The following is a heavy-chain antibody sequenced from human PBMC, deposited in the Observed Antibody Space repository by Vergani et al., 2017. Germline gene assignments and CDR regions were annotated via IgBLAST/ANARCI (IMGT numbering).Heavy chain of an antibody. CDR1: GYTFSNYY. J-gene: IGHJ4*02. CDR3: ARGDYGILTGYRY. CDR2: INPSGGHT. V-gene: IGHV1-46*03. Sequence: QVQVVQSGAEVKKSGASVTVSCKTSGYTFSNYYMHWVRQAPGQGLEWMGIINPSGGHTNYAQKFQGRVNMTRDTSTSTVYMELSSLRSEDTAIYYCARGDYGILTGYRYWGQGTLGTVPA. D-gene: IGHD3-9*01.